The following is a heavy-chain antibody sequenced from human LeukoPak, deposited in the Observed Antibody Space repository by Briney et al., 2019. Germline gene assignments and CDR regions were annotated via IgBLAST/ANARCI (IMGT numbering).Heavy chain of an antibody. CDR3: ARDLSGVTGYTYGRGIDY. CDR2: INEDGSEK. D-gene: IGHD5-18*01. J-gene: IGHJ4*02. V-gene: IGHV3-7*01. Sequence: GGSLRLSCAASGFTFSSFWMSWFRQAPGKGLEYMADINEDGSEKHYVDSVKGRFTISRDNAKNSLYLQMNSLRAEDTAVYYCARDLSGVTGYTYGRGIDYWGQGTLVTVSS. CDR1: GFTFSSFW.